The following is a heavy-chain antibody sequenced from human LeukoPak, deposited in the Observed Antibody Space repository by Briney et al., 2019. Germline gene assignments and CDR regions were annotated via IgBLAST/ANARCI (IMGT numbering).Heavy chain of an antibody. CDR1: GGSTSSSTHY. CDR3: ARDFPSPLYYDFWSGLDAFDI. J-gene: IGHJ3*02. V-gene: IGHV4-61*02. D-gene: IGHD3-3*01. CDR2: IYASGST. Sequence: PSETLSLTCTVSGGSTSSSTHYWSWIRQPAGKGLEWIGRIYASGSTNYNPSLKSRATISVDTSKNQFSLKLSSVTAADTAVYYCARDFPSPLYYDFWSGLDAFDIWGQGTMVTVSS.